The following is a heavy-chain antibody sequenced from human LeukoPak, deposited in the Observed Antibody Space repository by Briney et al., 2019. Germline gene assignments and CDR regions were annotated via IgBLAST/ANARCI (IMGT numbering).Heavy chain of an antibody. D-gene: IGHD1-14*01. CDR3: QGSGTTRGYYYGMDV. CDR1: GGSISSGGYS. Sequence: SETLSLTCTVSGGSISSGGYSWSWIRQPPGQGLEWIGYIYHSGSTYYNPSLKSRVTISVDRSKNQFSLKLSSVAAADTAVYCCQGSGTTRGYYYGMDVWGQGTTVTVSS. CDR2: IYHSGST. V-gene: IGHV4-30-2*01. J-gene: IGHJ6*02.